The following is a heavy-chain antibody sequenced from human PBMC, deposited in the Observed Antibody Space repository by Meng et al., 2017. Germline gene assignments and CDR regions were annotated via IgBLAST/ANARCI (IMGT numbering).Heavy chain of an antibody. J-gene: IGHJ5*02. CDR3: ASIKVDP. D-gene: IGHD1-14*01. Sequence: EVQLVVSGGGLFKPWGSLSLSCADSGFTFSSYWMHWVRLAPGKGLVWVSRINSDGSSTSYADSVKGRFTISRDNAKNTLYLQMNSLRAEDAAVYYCASIKVDPWGQGTLVTVSS. CDR1: GFTFSSYW. V-gene: IGHV3-74*01. CDR2: INSDGSST.